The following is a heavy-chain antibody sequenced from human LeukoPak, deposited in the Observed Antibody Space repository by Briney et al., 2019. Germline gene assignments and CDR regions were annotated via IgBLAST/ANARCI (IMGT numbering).Heavy chain of an antibody. Sequence: GASVKVSCKASGYTFTSYGISWVRQAPGQGQEWMGWISAYNGNTNYAQKLQGRVTMTTDRSTSTAYMELRSLRSDDTAVYYCARAPYYGSGSPRPYWFDPWGQGTLVTVSS. CDR3: ARAPYYGSGSPRPYWFDP. J-gene: IGHJ5*02. CDR2: ISAYNGNT. V-gene: IGHV1-18*01. CDR1: GYTFTSYG. D-gene: IGHD3-10*01.